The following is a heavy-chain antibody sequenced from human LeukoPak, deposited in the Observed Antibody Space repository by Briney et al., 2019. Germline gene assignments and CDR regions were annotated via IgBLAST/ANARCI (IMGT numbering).Heavy chain of an antibody. CDR2: INSDGTTT. V-gene: IGHV3-74*03. Sequence: GGSLRLSCAASGFTFSSYWMHWVRQAPGKGLVWVSRINSDGTTTTHADSVKGRFTISRDNAKNTLYPQMNSLRAEDTAVYYCTRTNSGSSWFDDPWGQGTLVTVSS. CDR3: TRTNSGSSWFDDP. D-gene: IGHD3-10*01. CDR1: GFTFSSYW. J-gene: IGHJ5*02.